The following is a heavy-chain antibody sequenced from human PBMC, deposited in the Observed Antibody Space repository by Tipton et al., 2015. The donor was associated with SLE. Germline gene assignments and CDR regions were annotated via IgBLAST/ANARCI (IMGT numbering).Heavy chain of an antibody. D-gene: IGHD3-16*01. CDR3: ARGIMGDHDY. CDR1: GGSINSYY. V-gene: IGHV4-59*12. J-gene: IGHJ4*02. CDR2: VYSSGSS. Sequence: TLSLTCSVSGGSINSYYWSWIRQPPGKGLEWVGYVYSSGSSDYNPSLSSRVTISLDTSKNQFSLKLSSVTAADTAVYYCARGIMGDHDYWGQGTLVTVSS.